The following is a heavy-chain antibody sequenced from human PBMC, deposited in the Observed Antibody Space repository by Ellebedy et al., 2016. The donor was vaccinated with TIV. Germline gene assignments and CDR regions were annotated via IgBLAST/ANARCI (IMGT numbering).Heavy chain of an antibody. CDR1: GYTFTNYY. Sequence: AASVKVSCKTSGYTFTNYYMNWVRQAPGQGLEWMGIINPRGGSTSYAQKFQGRVTITADESTSTAYMELSSLRSEDTAVYYCARNYGGNSGTPSPFDYWGQGTLVTVSS. V-gene: IGHV1-46*01. CDR2: INPRGGST. CDR3: ARNYGGNSGTPSPFDY. D-gene: IGHD4-23*01. J-gene: IGHJ4*02.